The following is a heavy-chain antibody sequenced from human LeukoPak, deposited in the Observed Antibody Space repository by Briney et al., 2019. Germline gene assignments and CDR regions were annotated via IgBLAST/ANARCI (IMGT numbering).Heavy chain of an antibody. CDR2: LSYDGSDR. D-gene: IGHD3-22*01. V-gene: IGHV3-30*01. CDR1: GFTLSEYG. CDR3: ARDRINMMVLVHDSGLDL. J-gene: IGHJ5*02. Sequence: GRSLRLSCAASGFTLSEYGIHWVRQAPGKGLEWVAVLSYDGSDRYYADSVNGRFTISRDISSDTVSLQMNSLRVEDTALYFCARDRINMMVLVHDSGLDLWGQGNLFTVSS.